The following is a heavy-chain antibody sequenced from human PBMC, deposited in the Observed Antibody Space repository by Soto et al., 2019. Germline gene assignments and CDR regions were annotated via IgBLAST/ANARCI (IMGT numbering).Heavy chain of an antibody. CDR2: ISGSGGST. D-gene: IGHD1-1*01. Sequence: PGGSLRLSCAASGFTFSSYAMSWVRQAPGKGLEWVSAISGSGGSTYYADSVKGRFTISRDNSKNTLYLQMNSLRAEDTAVYYCAKALGTTGTTSYYYYGMDVWGQGTTVTVSS. CDR1: GFTFSSYA. CDR3: AKALGTTGTTSYYYYGMDV. V-gene: IGHV3-23*01. J-gene: IGHJ6*02.